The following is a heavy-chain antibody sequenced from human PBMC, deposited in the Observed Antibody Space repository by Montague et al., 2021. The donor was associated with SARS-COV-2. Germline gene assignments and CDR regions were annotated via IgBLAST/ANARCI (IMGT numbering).Heavy chain of an antibody. CDR1: GFTFSSYA. CDR2: ISGSGGST. V-gene: IGHV3-23*01. Sequence: SLRLSCAASGFTFSSYAMSWVRQAPGKGLEWVSAISGSGGSTYXXXSXXXRFXISRDNSKNTLYLQLNSLRAEATAVYYCAKEGDYDILTGYYPNRRYFDYWGQGTLVTVSS. CDR3: AKEGDYDILTGYYPNRRYFDY. D-gene: IGHD3-9*01. J-gene: IGHJ4*02.